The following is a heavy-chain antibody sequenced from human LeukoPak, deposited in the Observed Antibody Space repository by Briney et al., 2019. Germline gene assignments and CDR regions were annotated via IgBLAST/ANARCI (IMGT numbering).Heavy chain of an antibody. D-gene: IGHD6-13*01. CDR1: GFTFSSYS. Sequence: GGSLRLSCAASGFTFSSYSMNWVRQAPGRGLECVSSISSSSSSIYYADSVKGRFTISRDDAKNSLYLQMNSLRAEDTAVYYCARTATDTGEFDYWGQGTLVTVSS. J-gene: IGHJ4*02. CDR3: ARTATDTGEFDY. CDR2: ISSSSSSI. V-gene: IGHV3-21*01.